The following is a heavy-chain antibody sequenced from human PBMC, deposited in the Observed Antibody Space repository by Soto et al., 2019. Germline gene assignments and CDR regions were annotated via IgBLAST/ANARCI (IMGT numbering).Heavy chain of an antibody. D-gene: IGHD3-16*01. CDR2: INHRGST. J-gene: IGHJ6*03. CDR1: GGSFSAYY. Sequence: QVQLQQWGAGLLKPSETLSLTCAAYGGSFSAYYWTWIRQPPGKGLVWIGEINHRGSTNYNPSLKCRVTISKDTSRNQFSLKLSSVTAADTAVYYFAARVTRYYYMDVWGKGTPVTVYS. V-gene: IGHV4-34*01. CDR3: AARVTRYYYMDV.